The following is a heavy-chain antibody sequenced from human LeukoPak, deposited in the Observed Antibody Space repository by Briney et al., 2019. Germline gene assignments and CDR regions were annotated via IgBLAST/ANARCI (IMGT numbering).Heavy chain of an antibody. D-gene: IGHD3-22*01. CDR3: ARAGYYSQGYY. J-gene: IGHJ4*02. V-gene: IGHV1-46*01. Sequence: GASVKVSCKASGYTFTSYYMHWVRQAPGQGLEWMGIINPSGGSTSYAQKFQGRVTMTTDTSTSTAYMELRSLRSDDTAVYYCARAGYYSQGYYWGQGTLVTVSS. CDR1: GYTFTSYY. CDR2: INPSGGST.